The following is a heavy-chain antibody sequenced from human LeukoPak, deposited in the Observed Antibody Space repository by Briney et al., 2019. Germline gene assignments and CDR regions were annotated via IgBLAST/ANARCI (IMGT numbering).Heavy chain of an antibody. CDR3: ARVVVPASFDY. V-gene: IGHV4-61*01. Sequence: NPSETLSLTCIVSGYSISSGYYWGWIRQPPGKGLEWIGYIYYSGSTNYNPSLKSRVTISVDTSKNQFSLKMSSVTAADTAVYYCARVVVPASFDYWGQGTLVTVSS. CDR2: IYYSGST. D-gene: IGHD2-2*01. J-gene: IGHJ4*02. CDR1: GYSISSGYY.